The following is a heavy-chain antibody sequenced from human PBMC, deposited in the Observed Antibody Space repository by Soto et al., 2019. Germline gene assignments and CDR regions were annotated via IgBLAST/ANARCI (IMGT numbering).Heavy chain of an antibody. D-gene: IGHD4-17*01. Sequence: GAAVKGSCKASGYAFATYGITWVRQAPVQGLEWMGWISADNGDTKYAQRLQGRVTMTTEKYTRTAYMEVMSLRSDDTAMYYCAIGPYYGDYRSYYYGMDVWGQGNTVPV. V-gene: IGHV1-18*04. CDR2: ISADNGDT. CDR1: GYAFATYG. J-gene: IGHJ6*02. CDR3: AIGPYYGDYRSYYYGMDV.